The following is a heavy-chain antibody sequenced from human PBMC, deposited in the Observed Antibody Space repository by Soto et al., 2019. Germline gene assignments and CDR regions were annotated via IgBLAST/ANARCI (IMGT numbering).Heavy chain of an antibody. CDR3: AKDLGSGWSFFDY. Sequence: EVQLLESGGGLVQPGGSLRLSCAASGFTFSSYAMSWVRQAPGKGLEWVSAISGSGGSTYYADSVKGRFTISRDNSKNTLELQMNSLRAEDTAVYYCAKDLGSGWSFFDYWGQGTLVTVSS. V-gene: IGHV3-23*01. CDR1: GFTFSSYA. CDR2: ISGSGGST. J-gene: IGHJ4*02. D-gene: IGHD6-19*01.